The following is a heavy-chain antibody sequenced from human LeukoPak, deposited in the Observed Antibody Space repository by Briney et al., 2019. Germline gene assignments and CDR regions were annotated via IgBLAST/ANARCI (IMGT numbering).Heavy chain of an antibody. D-gene: IGHD2-15*01. CDR2: INPSGGST. J-gene: IGHJ5*02. CDR3: ARADIVVVVADGGGWFDP. V-gene: IGHV1-46*01. CDR1: GYTFTSYY. Sequence: GASVKVSCKASGYTFTSYYMHWVRQAPGQGLEWMRIINPSGGSTSYAQKFQGRVTMTRDTSTSTVYMELSSLRSEDTAVYYCARADIVVVVADGGGWFDPRGQGTLVTVSS.